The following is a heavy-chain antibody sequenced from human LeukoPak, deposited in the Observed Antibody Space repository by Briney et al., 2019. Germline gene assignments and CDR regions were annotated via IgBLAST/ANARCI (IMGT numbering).Heavy chain of an antibody. CDR3: AKDYGDYTLADAFDI. D-gene: IGHD4-17*01. V-gene: IGHV3-30*02. Sequence: PGGSLRLSCAASGFTFSSYGMHWVRQAPGKGLEWVAFIRYDGSNKYYADSVKGRFTISRDNSKNTLYLQMNSLRAEDTAVYYCAKDYGDYTLADAFDIWGQGTMVTVSS. CDR2: IRYDGSNK. CDR1: GFTFSSYG. J-gene: IGHJ3*02.